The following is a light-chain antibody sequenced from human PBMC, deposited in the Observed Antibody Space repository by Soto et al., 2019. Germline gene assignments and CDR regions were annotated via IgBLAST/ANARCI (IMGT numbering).Light chain of an antibody. J-gene: IGLJ2*01. CDR1: SRDVGAYDY. CDR2: DVT. CDR3: SSYTRSSALV. V-gene: IGLV2-14*01. Sequence: QSVLTQPASVSGSPGQSITISCTGTSRDVGAYDYVSWYQQHPGKAPKLMIYDVTTRPSGVSDRFSGSKSVNAASLTTSGLHTEDEADYHCSSYTRSSALVFGGGTKVTVL.